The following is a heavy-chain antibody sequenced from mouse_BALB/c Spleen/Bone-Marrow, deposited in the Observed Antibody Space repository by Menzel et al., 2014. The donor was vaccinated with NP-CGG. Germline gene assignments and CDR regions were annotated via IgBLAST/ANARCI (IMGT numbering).Heavy chain of an antibody. Sequence: EVKLMESGPDLVKPSQSLSLPCTVTGYSITSFYSWHWIRQFPGNKLEWMGYINYSGSTNYNPSLKSRISITRDTSKNQFFLQLNSVTTEDTATYYCARSDYYDWAYWGQGTLVTVSA. D-gene: IGHD2-4*01. CDR2: INYSGST. J-gene: IGHJ3*01. CDR3: ARSDYYDWAY. CDR1: GYSITSFYS. V-gene: IGHV3-1*02.